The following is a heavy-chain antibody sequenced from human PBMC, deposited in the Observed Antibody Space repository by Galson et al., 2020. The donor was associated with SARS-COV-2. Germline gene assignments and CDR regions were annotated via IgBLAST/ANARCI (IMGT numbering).Heavy chain of an antibody. Sequence: GGSLRLSCVVSGFTFKKYWMSWVRPAPGKGLEWVANIKHDGSETHYVDSVKGRFTISRDNAENSLFLQMSSLRAEDTALYYCAREDPRGDVWGRGTMVAVSS. J-gene: IGHJ6*02. CDR2: IKHDGSET. CDR1: GFTFKKYW. CDR3: AREDPRGDV. D-gene: IGHD3-10*01. V-gene: IGHV3-7*01.